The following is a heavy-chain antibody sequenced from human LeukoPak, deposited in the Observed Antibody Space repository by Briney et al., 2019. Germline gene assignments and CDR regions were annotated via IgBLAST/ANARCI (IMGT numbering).Heavy chain of an antibody. J-gene: IGHJ4*02. V-gene: IGHV4-38-2*02. CDR3: ARIEDVTRGYNHAYYFDY. D-gene: IGHD5-18*01. Sequence: SETLSLTCTVSGYSISSDYYWGWIRQPPGKGLEWIGNIFHNGDTYYNPSLKSRVTMSIDTSKKQFSLKLRTATAADTAVYYCARIEDVTRGYNHAYYFDYWGQGTLVTVSS. CDR2: IFHNGDT. CDR1: GYSISSDYY.